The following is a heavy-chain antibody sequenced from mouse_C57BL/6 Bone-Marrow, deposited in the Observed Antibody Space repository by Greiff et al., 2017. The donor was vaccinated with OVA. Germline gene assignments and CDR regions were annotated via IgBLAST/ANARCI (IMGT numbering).Heavy chain of an antibody. J-gene: IGHJ2*01. V-gene: IGHV1-52*01. CDR2: IDPSDSET. CDR1: GYTFTSYW. D-gene: IGHD3-2*02. CDR3: ARRGERMLRGWYYFDY. Sequence: QVQLQQSGAELVRPGSSVKLSCKASGYTFTSYWMHWVKQRPIQGLEWIGNIDPSDSETHYNQKFKDKATLTVDKSSSTAYMQLSSLTSEDSAVYYGARRGERMLRGWYYFDYWGQGTTLTVSS.